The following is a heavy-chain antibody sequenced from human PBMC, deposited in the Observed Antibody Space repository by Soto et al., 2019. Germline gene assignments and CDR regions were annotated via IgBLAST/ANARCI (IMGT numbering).Heavy chain of an antibody. V-gene: IGHV4-31*03. D-gene: IGHD3-16*01. Sequence: PSETLSLTCTVSGGSISRGCYYWCWIRQHPGKGLEWIGYIYYSGSTYYNPSLKSRVTISVDTSKNQFSLKLSSVTAADTAVYYCARLQHYGFRVPNWFDPWGQGTLVTVSS. CDR1: GGSISRGCYY. CDR2: IYYSGST. J-gene: IGHJ5*02. CDR3: ARLQHYGFRVPNWFDP.